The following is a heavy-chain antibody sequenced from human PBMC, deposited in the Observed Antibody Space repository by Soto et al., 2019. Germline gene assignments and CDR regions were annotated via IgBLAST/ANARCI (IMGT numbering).Heavy chain of an antibody. J-gene: IGHJ4*02. CDR3: ARVPQWLSDY. D-gene: IGHD6-19*01. Sequence: EVQLVESGGGLVQPGGSLRLSCAASGFTFSSYWMHWVRQAPGKGLVWVSRINNDGSSTNYAESVKGRFTISRDNAKNTLYLQMNSLRAEDTAVYYCARVPQWLSDYWGQGTLVTVSS. CDR1: GFTFSSYW. CDR2: INNDGSST. V-gene: IGHV3-74*01.